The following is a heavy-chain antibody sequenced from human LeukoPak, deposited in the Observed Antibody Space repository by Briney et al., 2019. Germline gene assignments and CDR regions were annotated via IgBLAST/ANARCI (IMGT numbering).Heavy chain of an antibody. D-gene: IGHD7-27*01. CDR1: GGSISSGDYY. CDR3: ARNWGAAGWDNYNGMDV. V-gene: IGHV4-30-4*01. J-gene: IGHJ6*02. CDR2: VHYSGTT. Sequence: SETLSLTCTVSGGSISSGDYYWSWIRQPPGKGLEWIGYVHYSGTTYYNPSLKSLLTISVDTPKNQFYLKLTPATAADTAVYYCARNWGAAGWDNYNGMDVWGQGTTVIVSS.